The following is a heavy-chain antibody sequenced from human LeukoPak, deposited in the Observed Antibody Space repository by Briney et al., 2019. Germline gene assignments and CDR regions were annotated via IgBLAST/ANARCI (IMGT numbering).Heavy chain of an antibody. CDR2: INHSGST. Sequence: SETLSLTCAVYGGSFSGYYWSWIRQPPGKGLEWIGEINHSGSTNYNPSLKSRVTISVDTSKNQFSLKQSSVSAADRAVYYFAREGEGGGYEFWSGYYTGADYMDVWGKGTTVTVSS. J-gene: IGHJ6*03. CDR1: GGSFSGYY. V-gene: IGHV4-34*01. CDR3: AREGEGGGYEFWSGYYTGADYMDV. D-gene: IGHD3-3*01.